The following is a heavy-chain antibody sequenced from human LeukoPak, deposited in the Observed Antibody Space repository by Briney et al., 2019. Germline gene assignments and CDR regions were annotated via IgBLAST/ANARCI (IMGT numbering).Heavy chain of an antibody. CDR2: ISSSSSYI. D-gene: IGHD2-2*01. J-gene: IGHJ4*02. CDR3: ARGGTYQPLLCY. Sequence: PGGSLRLSCAATGFTFSIYSMNWVRQAPGKGLEWVSSISSSSSYIYYADSVKGRFTISRDNAKNSLYLQMNSLRAEDTAVYYCARGGTYQPLLCYWGQGTLVTVSS. V-gene: IGHV3-21*01. CDR1: GFTFSIYS.